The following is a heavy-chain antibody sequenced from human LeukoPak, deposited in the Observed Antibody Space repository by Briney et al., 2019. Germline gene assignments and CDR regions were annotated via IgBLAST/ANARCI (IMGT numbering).Heavy chain of an antibody. CDR3: ARHSWYHAFDI. J-gene: IGHJ3*02. V-gene: IGHV4-59*08. Sequence: SETLSLTCTVSGGSTGSYYWSWIRQPPGKGLEWIGYIYYSGSTNYNPSLKSRVTISVDTSKNQFSLKLSSVTAAGTAVYYCARHSWYHAFDIWGQGTMVTVSS. CDR1: GGSTGSYY. CDR2: IYYSGST. D-gene: IGHD2-15*01.